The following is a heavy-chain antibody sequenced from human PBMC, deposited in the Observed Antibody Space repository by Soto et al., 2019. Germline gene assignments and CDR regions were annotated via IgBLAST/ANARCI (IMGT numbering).Heavy chain of an antibody. V-gene: IGHV1-69*13. Sequence: GASVKVSCKASGGTFISYAISWVRQAPGQGLEWMGGIIPIFGTANYAQKFQGRVTITADESTSTAYMELSSLRSEGTAVYYCARGTIVIGGAARPRGRPASYYGMDVWGQGTTVTVSS. J-gene: IGHJ6*02. D-gene: IGHD6-6*01. CDR3: ARGTIVIGGAARPRGRPASYYGMDV. CDR2: IIPIFGTA. CDR1: GGTFISYA.